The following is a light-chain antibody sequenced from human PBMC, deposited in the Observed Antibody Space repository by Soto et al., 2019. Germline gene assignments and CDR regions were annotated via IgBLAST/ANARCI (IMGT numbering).Light chain of an antibody. CDR1: SSDVGSYNR. CDR2: DVS. J-gene: IGLJ1*01. Sequence: QSALTQPPSVSGSPGQSVAISCTGTSSDVGSYNRVSWYQQPPGTAPKLMIYDVSNRPSGVPDRFSGSKSGNTASLTISGLQAEDEADYYCSSYTTSSTYVFGTGTEVTDL. V-gene: IGLV2-18*02. CDR3: SSYTTSSTYV.